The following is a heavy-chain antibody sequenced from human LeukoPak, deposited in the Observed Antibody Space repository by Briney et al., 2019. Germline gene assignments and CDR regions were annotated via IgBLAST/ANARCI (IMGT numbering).Heavy chain of an antibody. CDR3: ARSGVVPAAINNWFDP. CDR2: INPSGGST. V-gene: IGHV1-46*03. D-gene: IGHD2-2*02. J-gene: IGHJ5*02. CDR1: GYTFTSYY. Sequence: GASVKVSCKASGYTFTSYYMHWVRQAPGQGLEWMGIINPSGGSTSYAQKFQGRVTMPRDTSTSTDYTELSSLRSEDTAVYYCARSGVVPAAINNWFDPWGQGTLVTVSS.